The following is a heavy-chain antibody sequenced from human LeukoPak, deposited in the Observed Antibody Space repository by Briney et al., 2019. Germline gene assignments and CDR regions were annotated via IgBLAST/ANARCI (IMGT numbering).Heavy chain of an antibody. V-gene: IGHV4-39*07. CDR3: ARTHYDFWSGYQGVYDY. CDR1: GGSISSSSYY. J-gene: IGHJ4*02. CDR2: IYYSGST. D-gene: IGHD3-3*01. Sequence: PSETLSLTCTVSGGSISSSSYYWGWIRQPPGKGLEWIGSIYYSGSTYYNPSLKSRVTISVDTSKNQFSLKLSSVTAADTAVYYCARTHYDFWSGYQGVYDYWGQGTLVTVSS.